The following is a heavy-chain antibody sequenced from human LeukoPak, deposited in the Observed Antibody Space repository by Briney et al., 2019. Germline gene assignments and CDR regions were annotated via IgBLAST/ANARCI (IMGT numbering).Heavy chain of an antibody. CDR1: GGSLSSSSYY. CDR2: IYYSGST. V-gene: IGHV4-39*01. D-gene: IGHD3-3*01. J-gene: IGHJ5*02. CDR3: AKAWSSYYDFWSGYYS. Sequence: SETLSLTCTVSGGSLSSSSYYWGWIRQPPGKGLEWIGSIYYSGSTYYNPSLKSRVTISVDTSKNQFSLKLSSVTAADTAVYYCAKAWSSYYDFWSGYYSWGQGTLVTVSS.